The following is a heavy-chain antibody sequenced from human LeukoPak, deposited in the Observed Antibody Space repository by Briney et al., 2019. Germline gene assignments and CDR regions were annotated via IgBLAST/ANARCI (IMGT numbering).Heavy chain of an antibody. CDR2: IRYDAINK. V-gene: IGHV3-30*02. Sequence: GGSLRLSCAASGFTFSSYSMHWVRQAPGKGLEWVAFIRYDAINKYYADSVKGRFTISRDNSKNTLYLQMNSLRAEDTAVYYCAKDFQGSSWYFDYWGQGTLVTVSS. D-gene: IGHD6-6*01. J-gene: IGHJ4*02. CDR3: AKDFQGSSWYFDY. CDR1: GFTFSSYS.